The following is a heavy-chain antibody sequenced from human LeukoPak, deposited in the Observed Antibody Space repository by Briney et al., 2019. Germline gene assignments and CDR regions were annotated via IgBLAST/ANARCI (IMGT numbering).Heavy chain of an antibody. CDR3: ANWGARLRLGGVDY. CDR2: ISGSGGST. CDR1: GFTFSSYD. D-gene: IGHD3-16*01. V-gene: IGHV3-23*01. J-gene: IGHJ4*02. Sequence: GGSLRLSCAASGFTFSSYDMHWVRQAPGKGLEWVSAISGSGGSTYYADSVKGRFTISRDNSKNTLYLQMNSLRAEGTAVYYCANWGARLRLGGVDYWGQGTLVTVSS.